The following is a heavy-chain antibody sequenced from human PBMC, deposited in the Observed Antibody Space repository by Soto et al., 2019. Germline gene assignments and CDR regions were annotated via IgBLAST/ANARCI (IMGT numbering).Heavy chain of an antibody. V-gene: IGHV1-18*01. CDR3: ARDFYYDSSGPLGS. CDR1: GYTFTSYG. Sequence: ASVKVSCKASGYTFTSYGISGVRHAPGQGLEWMGWISAYNGNTNYAQKLQGRVTMTTDTSTSTAYMELRSLRSDDTAVYYCARDFYYDSSGPLGSWGQGTLVTVSS. D-gene: IGHD3-22*01. J-gene: IGHJ4*02. CDR2: ISAYNGNT.